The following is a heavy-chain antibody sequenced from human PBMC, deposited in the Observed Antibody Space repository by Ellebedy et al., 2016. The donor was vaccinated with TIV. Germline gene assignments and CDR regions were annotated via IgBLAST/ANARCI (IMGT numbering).Heavy chain of an antibody. D-gene: IGHD5-24*01. V-gene: IGHV4-30-4*01. CDR3: ARGGDGYIHY. CDR1: GASISSGDYY. CDR2: IYYSWNT. Sequence: MPSETLSLTCTVSGASISSGDYYRSWISKPPGKGLEWIVYIYYSWNTYHNPSLKSRVTISVDTSKNQFSLKLSSVTAADTAVYYCARGGDGYIHYWGQGTLVTVSS. J-gene: IGHJ4*02.